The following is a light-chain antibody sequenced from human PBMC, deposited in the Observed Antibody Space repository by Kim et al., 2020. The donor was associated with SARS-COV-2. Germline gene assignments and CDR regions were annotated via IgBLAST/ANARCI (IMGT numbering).Light chain of an antibody. V-gene: IGKV1-5*01. CDR1: EVMSNV. CDR3: LLYNSSPYT. CDR2: GVS. J-gene: IGKJ2*01. Sequence: SASGRHRVPITWRASEVMSNVLVWYQHKPGSASKFLIYGVSTVESGALSRFSGTVSGTEYTLTISSLQPDDFATYYCLLYNSSPYTWGQGTKREI.